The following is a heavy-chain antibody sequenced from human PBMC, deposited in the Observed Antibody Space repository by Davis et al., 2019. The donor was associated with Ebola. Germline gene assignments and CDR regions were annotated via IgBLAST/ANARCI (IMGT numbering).Heavy chain of an antibody. D-gene: IGHD4-17*01. CDR2: IRSKANSYAT. CDR1: GFTFSGSA. J-gene: IGHJ3*02. V-gene: IGHV3-73*01. CDR3: TTTVTRVSGAFDI. Sequence: GGSLRLSCAASGFTFSGSAMHWVRQASGKGLEWVGRIRSKANSYATAYAASVKGRFTISRDDSNNTAYLQMNSLKTEDTAVYYCTTTVTRVSGAFDIWGQGTMVTVSS.